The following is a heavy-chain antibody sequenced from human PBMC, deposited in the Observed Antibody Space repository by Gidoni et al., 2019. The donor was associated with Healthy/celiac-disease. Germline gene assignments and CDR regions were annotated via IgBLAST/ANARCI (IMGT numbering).Heavy chain of an antibody. V-gene: IGHV3-48*02. CDR3: AREGWKLGYCSGGSCYPLDY. J-gene: IGHJ4*02. CDR1: GFPFSCTS. CDR2: ISSSSSTI. D-gene: IGHD2-15*01. Sequence: EVQLVESGGGLVQPGGSLSLSCAASGFPFSCTSMTWVRQAPGKGLEWVSYISSSSSTIYYADSVKGRFTISRDNAKNSLYLQMNSLRDEDTAVYYCAREGWKLGYCSGGSCYPLDYWGQGTLVTVSS.